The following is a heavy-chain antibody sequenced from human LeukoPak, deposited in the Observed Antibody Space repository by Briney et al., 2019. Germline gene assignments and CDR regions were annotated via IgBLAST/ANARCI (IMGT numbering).Heavy chain of an antibody. J-gene: IGHJ4*02. CDR2: IKTKIDGGTT. CDR3: TTQPWQVDY. CDR1: GFTFSNAW. V-gene: IGHV3-15*01. Sequence: MTGGSLRLSCAASGFTFSNAWMSWVRQAPGKGLEWVGRIKTKIDGGTTDYAAPVKGRFTISRDDSKNTLYLQMNSLKTEDTAVYYCTTQPWQVDYWGQGTLVTVSS. D-gene: IGHD6-19*01.